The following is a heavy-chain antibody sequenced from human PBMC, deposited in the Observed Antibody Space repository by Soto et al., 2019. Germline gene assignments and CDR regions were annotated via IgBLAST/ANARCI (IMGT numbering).Heavy chain of an antibody. J-gene: IGHJ6*02. V-gene: IGHV3-33*01. CDR1: GFMFETYG. CDR3: ARHHYGMDV. Sequence: PGGSLRLSCAASGFMFETYGMHWVRQAPGKGLEWVAVIWYDGSKKYYADSVKGRFTISRDNSENTLDLQMSSLRAEDTAVYYCARHHYGMDVWGPGTTVTVSS. CDR2: IWYDGSKK.